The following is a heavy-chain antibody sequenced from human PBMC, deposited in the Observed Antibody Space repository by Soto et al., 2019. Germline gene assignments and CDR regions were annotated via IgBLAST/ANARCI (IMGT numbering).Heavy chain of an antibody. CDR3: ARYYYDSSGYYRWRGDFDY. CDR1: GGSISSGDYY. J-gene: IGHJ4*02. Sequence: PSETLSLTSTVSGGSISSGDYYWSWIRQPPGKGLEWIGYIYYSGSTYYNPPLKSRVTISVDTSKNQFSLKLSSVTAADTAVYYCARYYYDSSGYYRWRGDFDYWGQGTLVTVSS. CDR2: IYYSGST. D-gene: IGHD3-22*01. V-gene: IGHV4-30-4*01.